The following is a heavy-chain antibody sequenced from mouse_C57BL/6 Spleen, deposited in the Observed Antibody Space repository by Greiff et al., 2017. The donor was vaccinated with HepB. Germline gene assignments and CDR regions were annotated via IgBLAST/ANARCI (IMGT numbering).Heavy chain of an antibody. Sequence: QVQLQQPGAELVRPGSSVKLSCKASGYTFTSYWMDWVKQRPGQGLEWIGNIYPSDSETHYNQKFKDKATLTVDKSSSTAYMQLSSLTSEDSAVYYCAREGNYVDYAMDDWGQGTSVTVSS. CDR3: AREGNYVDYAMDD. J-gene: IGHJ4*01. CDR1: GYTFTSYW. V-gene: IGHV1-61*01. D-gene: IGHD2-1*01. CDR2: IYPSDSET.